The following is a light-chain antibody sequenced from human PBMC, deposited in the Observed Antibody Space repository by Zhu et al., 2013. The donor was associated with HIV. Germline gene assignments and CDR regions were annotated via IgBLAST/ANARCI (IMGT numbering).Light chain of an antibody. CDR1: QAVGSN. CDR3: QQSDTWPQVT. CDR2: SIS. J-gene: IGKJ3*01. V-gene: IGKV3-15*01. Sequence: EVAMTQSPATLSVSPGETVTLSCRTSQAVGSNLAWYQRRPGRSPRLLISSISSRAAALPARFSGSGSGTEFALNISSLRSEDSGVYYCQQSDTWPQVTFGPGTKL.